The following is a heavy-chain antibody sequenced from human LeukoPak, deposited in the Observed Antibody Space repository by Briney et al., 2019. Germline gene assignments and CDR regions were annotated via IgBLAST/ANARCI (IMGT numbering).Heavy chain of an antibody. CDR1: GGSMSGYY. CDR3: ARLFLHYYDSSGYYYDY. D-gene: IGHD3-22*01. Sequence: SETLSLTCSVSGGSMSGYYWSWIRQPPGQGLEWIGFIYYRGDTKYNPSLKSRVTILVDTSKNQFSLKLSSVTAADTAVYYCARLFLHYYDSSGYYYDYWGQGTLVTVSS. J-gene: IGHJ4*02. CDR2: IYYRGDT. V-gene: IGHV4-59*08.